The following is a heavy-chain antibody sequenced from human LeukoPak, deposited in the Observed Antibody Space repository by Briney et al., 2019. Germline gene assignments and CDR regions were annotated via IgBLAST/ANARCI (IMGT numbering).Heavy chain of an antibody. Sequence: SVKVSSKAPGGTFISYTISWVRQAPGQGLEWMGQIIPILGIANYTQKFQGRVTLTPDKSTSTAYMELSSLRSEDTAVYYCARDGVVRPPDCSSTSCPYNYYYYGMDVWGQGTTVTVSS. D-gene: IGHD2-2*01. V-gene: IGHV1-69*10. CDR1: GGTFISYT. CDR3: ARDGVVRPPDCSSTSCPYNYYYYGMDV. J-gene: IGHJ6*02. CDR2: IIPILGIA.